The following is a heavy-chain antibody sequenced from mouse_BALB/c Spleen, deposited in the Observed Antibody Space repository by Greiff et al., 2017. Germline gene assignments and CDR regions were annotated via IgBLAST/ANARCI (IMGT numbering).Heavy chain of an antibody. CDR1: GYSFTDYI. CDR3: ARARGDQSFYYAMGY. D-gene: IGHD2-13*01. V-gene: IGHV1S135*01. J-gene: IGHJ4*01. CDR2: IDPYNGGT. Sequence: EVQLQQSGPVLVKPGASVKVSCKASGYSFTDYIMYWVKQSHRKSLEWIGYIDPYNGGTSYNQKFNGKATLTVDKSSSTAFMHLDSLTSEDSAVYYYARARGDQSFYYAMGYWGQGNSVAVTS.